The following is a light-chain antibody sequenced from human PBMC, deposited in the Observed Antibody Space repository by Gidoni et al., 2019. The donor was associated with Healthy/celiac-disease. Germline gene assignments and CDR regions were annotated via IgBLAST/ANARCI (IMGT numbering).Light chain of an antibody. CDR3: QQSYRTPYT. V-gene: IGKV1-39*01. CDR2: AAS. Sequence: DIQMTPPPSSPPASVGDRVITTCRASQGISSYLNWYQQRPGKAPKRLIYAASILQSGVPSRFSGSGSGTDFTLTINSLQAEDVATYYCQQSYRTPYTFGQGTKLEIK. CDR1: QGISSY. J-gene: IGKJ2*01.